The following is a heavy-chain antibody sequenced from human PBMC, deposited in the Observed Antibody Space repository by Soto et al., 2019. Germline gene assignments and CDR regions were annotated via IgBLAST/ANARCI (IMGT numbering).Heavy chain of an antibody. CDR3: AKEMGARKPFDY. J-gene: IGHJ4*02. V-gene: IGHV4-39*02. CDR2: IYYSGST. Sequence: SETMSLTSTVSGFYISSSIYYWGWIRPPPGKGLEWIGSIYYSGSTYYNLSLKSRVTISVDTSRNQFSLKLSSVTAADTAVHYCAKEMGARKPFDYWGQGTLVTVSS. CDR1: GFYISSSIYY. D-gene: IGHD1-26*01.